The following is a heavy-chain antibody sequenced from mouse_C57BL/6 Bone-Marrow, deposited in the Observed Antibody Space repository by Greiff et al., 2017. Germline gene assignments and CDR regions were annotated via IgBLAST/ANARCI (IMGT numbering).Heavy chain of an antibody. CDR3: ARVRPLTYYFDY. V-gene: IGHV1-53*01. J-gene: IGHJ2*01. CDR2: SNPSNGGT. D-gene: IGHD1-2*01. CDR1: GYTFTSYW. Sequence: QVQLQQPGTELVKPGASVKLSCKASGYTFTSYWMHWVKQRPGQGLEWIGNSNPSNGGTNYNEKFKSKATLTVDKSSSTAYMQLSSLTSEDSAVYYCARVRPLTYYFDYWGQGTTLTVSS.